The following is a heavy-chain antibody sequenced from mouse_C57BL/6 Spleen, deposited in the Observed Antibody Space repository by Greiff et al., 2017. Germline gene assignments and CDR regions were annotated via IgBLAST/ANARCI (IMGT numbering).Heavy chain of an antibody. CDR3: ARWHDYDGKGRDYYAMDY. D-gene: IGHD2-4*01. J-gene: IGHJ4*01. Sequence: QVQLQQSGAELVRPGPSVKMSCKASGYTFTNYWIGWAKQRPGHGLEWIGDIYPGGGYTNYNEKFKGKATLTADKSSSTAYMQFSSLTSEDSAIYYCARWHDYDGKGRDYYAMDYWGQGTSVTVSS. CDR2: IYPGGGYT. V-gene: IGHV1-63*01. CDR1: GYTFTNYW.